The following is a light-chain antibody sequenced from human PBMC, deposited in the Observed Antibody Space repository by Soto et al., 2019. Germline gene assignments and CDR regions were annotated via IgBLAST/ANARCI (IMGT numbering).Light chain of an antibody. CDR2: DVN. Sequence: QSALTQPRSVSGSPGQSVTLSCTGTSSDVGGYNYVSWYQQHLGKAPKLMIDDVNKRPSGVPDRFSGSRSGNTASLTISGLQAEDEADYYCCSYAGSYTWVFGGGTKLTVL. J-gene: IGLJ3*02. CDR3: CSYAGSYTWV. CDR1: SSDVGGYNY. V-gene: IGLV2-11*01.